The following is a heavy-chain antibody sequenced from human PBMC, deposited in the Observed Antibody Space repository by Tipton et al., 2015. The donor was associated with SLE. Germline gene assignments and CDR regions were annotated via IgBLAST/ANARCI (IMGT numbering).Heavy chain of an antibody. CDR2: ISHSEGS. CDR1: GYSISSGYY. V-gene: IGHV4-38-2*01. D-gene: IGHD3-16*01. CDR3: ARGVSGYFHYCYMDV. Sequence: TLSLTCDVSGYSISSGYYWGWIRQPPGKGLEWIGTISHSEGSYYNPSLKSRVTMSIDTSNNQFSLRLSSVTAADTAVYYCARGVSGYFHYCYMDVWGKGTTVTISS. J-gene: IGHJ6*03.